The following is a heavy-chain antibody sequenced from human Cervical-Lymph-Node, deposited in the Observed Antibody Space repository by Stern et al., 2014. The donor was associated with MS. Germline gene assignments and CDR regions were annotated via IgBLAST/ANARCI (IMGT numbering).Heavy chain of an antibody. Sequence: QVQLQESGPGLVKPSETLSLTCTVSGDSISSYYWSWIRQPPGKGLEWIGYIYYSGSTNYNPSLKSRVTISVDTSKNQFSLKLSSVTAADTAVYYCARQVEVIEAFDIWGQGTMVTVSS. CDR3: ARQVEVIEAFDI. CDR1: GDSISSYY. V-gene: IGHV4-59*01. CDR2: IYYSGST. D-gene: IGHD3-22*01. J-gene: IGHJ3*02.